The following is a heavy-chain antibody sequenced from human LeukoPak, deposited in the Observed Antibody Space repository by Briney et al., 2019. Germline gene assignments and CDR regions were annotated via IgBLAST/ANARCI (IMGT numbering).Heavy chain of an antibody. Sequence: PGGSLRLSCAASGFTFSSYAMSWVRQAPGKGLEWVSSISSSGGSTSYGDSVKGRFTSSRDNSKDTLYLQMNSLRAEDTALYYFVVLGDSSGWYNDYWGQGTLVTVSS. D-gene: IGHD6-19*01. CDR1: GFTFSSYA. J-gene: IGHJ4*02. CDR3: VVLGDSSGWYNDY. V-gene: IGHV3-23*01. CDR2: ISSSGGST.